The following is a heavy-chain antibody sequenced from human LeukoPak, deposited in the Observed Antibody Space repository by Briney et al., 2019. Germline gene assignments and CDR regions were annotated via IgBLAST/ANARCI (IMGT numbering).Heavy chain of an antibody. CDR3: ARGNKYAFDN. CDR2: VGISSGNT. CDR1: GFTFSDYS. V-gene: IGHV3-48*01. Sequence: GGSLRLSCAASGFTFSDYSMNWVRQAPGKGLEWISYVGISSGNTKYADSVKGRFTISGDKAKNSLYLQMNSLRVEDTSVYYCARGNKYAFDNWGQGTLVTVSS. D-gene: IGHD1/OR15-1a*01. J-gene: IGHJ4*02.